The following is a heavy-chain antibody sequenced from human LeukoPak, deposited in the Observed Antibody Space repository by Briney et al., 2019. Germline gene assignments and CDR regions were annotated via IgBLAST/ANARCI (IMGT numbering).Heavy chain of an antibody. CDR1: GFTVSGNY. J-gene: IGHJ4*02. V-gene: IGHV3-53*01. CDR3: AREGGSSWYYGLDY. D-gene: IGHD6-13*01. Sequence: PGGSLRLSCAASGFTVSGNYMSWVRQAPGKGLEWVSVIYSGGSTYYADSVKGRFTISRDNSKNTLYLQMNSLRAEDTAVYYCAREGGSSWYYGLDYWGQGTLVTVSS. CDR2: IYSGGST.